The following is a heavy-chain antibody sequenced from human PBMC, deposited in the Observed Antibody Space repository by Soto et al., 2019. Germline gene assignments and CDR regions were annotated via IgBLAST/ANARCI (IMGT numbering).Heavy chain of an antibody. V-gene: IGHV4-59*01. D-gene: IGHD6-13*01. CDR3: ARYRREAVAGYTLDN. CDR1: GGSISSNY. CDR2: VYNSGST. J-gene: IGHJ4*02. Sequence: PSETRSRTWTVSGGSISSNYWTWIRQPPGKGLEWIGYVYNSGSTNYNPSLKSRVTISEDTSKSQFSLKVNSMTAADTAVYCCARYRREAVAGYTLDNWGQGILVTVSS.